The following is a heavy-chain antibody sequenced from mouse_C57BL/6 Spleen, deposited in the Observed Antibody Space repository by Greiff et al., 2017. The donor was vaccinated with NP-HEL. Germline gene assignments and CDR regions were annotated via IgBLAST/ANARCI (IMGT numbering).Heavy chain of an antibody. CDR1: GFTFSDYG. J-gene: IGHJ4*01. Sequence: EVKLVESGGGLVKPGGSLKLSCAASGFTFSDYGMHWVRQAPEKGLEWVAYISNGSSTIYYADTVKGRVTISRDNAKNTLFLQLTSLRSEDTAMYYCARGDYYAMDYWGQGTSVTVSS. V-gene: IGHV5-17*01. CDR2: ISNGSSTI. CDR3: ARGDYYAMDY.